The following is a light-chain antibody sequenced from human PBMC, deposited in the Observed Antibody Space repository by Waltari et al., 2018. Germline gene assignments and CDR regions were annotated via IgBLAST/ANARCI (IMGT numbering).Light chain of an antibody. CDR1: TPTIGIYY. CDR2: ETE. J-gene: IGLJ2*01. CDR3: GTWDNNLSALV. V-gene: IGLV1-51*02. Sequence: HSVLTQPPSVSAAPGPKVTISCSGTTPTIGIYYLSWYQQLPGAAPKVFIYETEKRPSGIPDRFSGSKSGTSASLGITGLQTGDEAAYYCGTWDNNLSALVFGGGTKLTVL.